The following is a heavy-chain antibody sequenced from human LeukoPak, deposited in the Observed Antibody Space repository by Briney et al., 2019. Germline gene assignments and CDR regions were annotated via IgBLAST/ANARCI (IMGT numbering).Heavy chain of an antibody. J-gene: IGHJ4*02. CDR3: ARQRKIAAAGTRFDY. CDR2: INHSGST. V-gene: IGHV4-34*01. Sequence: PSETLSLTCAVYGGSFSGYYRSWIRQPPGKGLEWIGGINHSGSTNYNPSLKSRVTISVDTSKNQFSLKLSSVTAADTAVYYCARQRKIAAAGTRFDYWGQGTLVTVSS. CDR1: GGSFSGYY. D-gene: IGHD6-13*01.